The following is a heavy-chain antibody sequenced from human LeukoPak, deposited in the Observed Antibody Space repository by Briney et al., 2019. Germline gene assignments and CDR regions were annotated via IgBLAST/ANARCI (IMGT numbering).Heavy chain of an antibody. Sequence: GGSLRLSCAASGFTFSNCAMSWVRQAPGKGLEWVSVVTDSGGSTYYAGSVKGRFTISRDNSKNTLHLQMNSLRAEDTAIYYCAKNSGGWLQPLGYWGQGTLVTVSS. D-gene: IGHD5-24*01. V-gene: IGHV3-23*01. CDR2: VTDSGGST. J-gene: IGHJ4*02. CDR3: AKNSGGWLQPLGY. CDR1: GFTFSNCA.